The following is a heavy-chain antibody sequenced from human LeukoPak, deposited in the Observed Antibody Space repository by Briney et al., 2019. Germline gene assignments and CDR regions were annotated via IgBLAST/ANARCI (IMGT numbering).Heavy chain of an antibody. D-gene: IGHD3-3*01. V-gene: IGHV3-23*01. Sequence: GGSLRLSCAASGFTFSSYAMSWVRQAPGKGLEWVSAISGSGGSIYYADSVKGRFTISRDNSKNTVYLQMSSLRIEDTAVYYCAKFYYDFWTGYGYYFDYWGQGIVVTVSS. J-gene: IGHJ4*02. CDR3: AKFYYDFWTGYGYYFDY. CDR1: GFTFSSYA. CDR2: ISGSGGSI.